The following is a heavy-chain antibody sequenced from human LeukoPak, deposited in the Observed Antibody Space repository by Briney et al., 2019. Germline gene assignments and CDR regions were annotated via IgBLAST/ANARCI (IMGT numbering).Heavy chain of an antibody. CDR2: ISAYNGNT. D-gene: IGHD3-10*01. J-gene: IGHJ1*01. Sequence: ASVKVSCKASGYTFTSYGISWVRQAPGQGLEWMGWISAYNGNTNYAQKLQSRVTMTTDTSTSTAYMELRSLRSDDTAVYYCARDRAYYGSGSPKYFQHWGQGTLVTVSS. CDR3: ARDRAYYGSGSPKYFQH. V-gene: IGHV1-18*01. CDR1: GYTFTSYG.